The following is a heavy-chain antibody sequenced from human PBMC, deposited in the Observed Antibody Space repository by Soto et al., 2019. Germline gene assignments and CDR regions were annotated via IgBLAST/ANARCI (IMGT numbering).Heavy chain of an antibody. CDR2: ISFSGST. CDR3: ARYSHSQQPNLRWGGCDMDV. CDR1: GGSISNGGYY. V-gene: IGHV4-31*11. D-gene: IGHD6-13*01. Sequence: QLQLQESGPGLVKPSQTLSLTCAVSGGSISNGGYYWSWIRQHPGKGLEWIGSISFSGSTYYNPSLMIRVIASVAQHKTQLSLKPSSVAAADTSVYYFARYSHSQQPNLRWGGCDMDVWGKGTTVTVSS. J-gene: IGHJ6*03.